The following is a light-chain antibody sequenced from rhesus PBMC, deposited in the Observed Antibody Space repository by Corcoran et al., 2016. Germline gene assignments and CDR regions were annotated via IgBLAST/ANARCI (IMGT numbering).Light chain of an antibody. J-gene: IGKJ4*01. CDR1: ENVNNY. Sequence: DIQMTQSPSSLSASVGDRVTITCRTSENVNNYLNWYQQKPGKAPKLLIYKASTLQNGVPSRFSGSGSGTDYTFPISSLQSEDVATYYCLQYSSSPLTFGGGTKVEIK. V-gene: IGKV1-74*01. CDR3: LQYSSSPLT. CDR2: KAS.